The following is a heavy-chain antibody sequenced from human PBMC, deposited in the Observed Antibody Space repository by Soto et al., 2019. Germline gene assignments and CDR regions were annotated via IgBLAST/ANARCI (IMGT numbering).Heavy chain of an antibody. CDR2: IIPILGIA. Sequence: QVQLVQSGAEVKKPGSSVKVSCKASGGTFSSYTISWVRQAPGQGLEWMGRIIPILGIANYAQKFQGRVTITADKSTSTAYMELSSLRSEDTAVYYCARDGPSRGFFDYWGQGTLVTVSS. V-gene: IGHV1-69*08. J-gene: IGHJ4*02. CDR1: GGTFSSYT. CDR3: ARDGPSRGFFDY.